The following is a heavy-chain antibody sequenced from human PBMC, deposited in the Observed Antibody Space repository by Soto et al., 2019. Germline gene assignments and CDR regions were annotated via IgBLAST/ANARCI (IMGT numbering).Heavy chain of an antibody. V-gene: IGHV1-8*01. J-gene: IGHJ3*02. CDR2: MNPNSGNT. CDR1: GYTFTSYD. D-gene: IGHD3-3*01. CDR3: ASSESRDVLRFLEWYPVNAFDI. Sequence: GASVKVSCKASGYTFTSYDINWVRQATGQGLEWMGWMNPNSGNTGYAQKFQGRVTMTRNTSISTANKEQSRLRSEDTAEYYCASSESRDVLRFLEWYPVNAFDIWGQGTMVTVSS.